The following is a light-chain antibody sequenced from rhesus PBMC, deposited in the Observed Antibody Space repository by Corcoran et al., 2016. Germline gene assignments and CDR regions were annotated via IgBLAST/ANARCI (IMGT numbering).Light chain of an antibody. CDR1: QSISSW. CDR2: KAS. Sequence: DIQMTQSPSSLSASVGDTVTITCRASQSISSWLAWYQQKPGKAPNLLIYKASTLQSVVPSRFSGSGSGTDFTLTISSLQSEDFASYYCQQYSSSPWTFGQGTQVEIK. J-gene: IGKJ1*01. CDR3: QQYSSSPWT. V-gene: IGKV1-22*01.